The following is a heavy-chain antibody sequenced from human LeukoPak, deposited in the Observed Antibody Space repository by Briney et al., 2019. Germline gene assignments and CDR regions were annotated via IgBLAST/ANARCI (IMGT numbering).Heavy chain of an antibody. J-gene: IGHJ4*02. CDR3: ARCRDIVVDPYFDY. Sequence: ASVKVSCKASGGTFSSYAISWVRQAPGQGLEWMGGIIPIFGTANYAQKFQGRVTITTDESTSTAYMELSSLRSEDTAVYYCARCRDIVVDPYFDYWGQGTLVTVSS. CDR2: IIPIFGTA. V-gene: IGHV1-69*05. CDR1: GGTFSSYA. D-gene: IGHD2-2*01.